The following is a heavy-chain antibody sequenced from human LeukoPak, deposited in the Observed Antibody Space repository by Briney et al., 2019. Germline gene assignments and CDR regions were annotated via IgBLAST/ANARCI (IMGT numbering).Heavy chain of an antibody. J-gene: IGHJ4*02. Sequence: GASVKVSCKASGYTFTGYYMHWVRQAPGQGLEWMGWINPNSGGTNYAQKFQGRVTMTSDTSISTAYMELSRLRSDDTALYYCTRGSYYDSSGYSGVRLFDYWGQGTLVTVSS. CDR3: TRGSYYDSSGYSGVRLFDY. CDR2: INPNSGGT. V-gene: IGHV1-2*02. CDR1: GYTFTGYY. D-gene: IGHD3-22*01.